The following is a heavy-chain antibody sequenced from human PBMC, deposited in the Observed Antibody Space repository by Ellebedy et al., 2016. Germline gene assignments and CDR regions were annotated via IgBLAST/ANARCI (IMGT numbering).Heavy chain of an antibody. CDR3: ARDGVLMVYAIYYYYGMDV. D-gene: IGHD2-8*01. V-gene: IGHV3-7*03. CDR1: GFTFSSYW. CDR2: IKQDGSEK. J-gene: IGHJ6*02. Sequence: GGSLRLXCAASGFTFSSYWMSWVRQAPGKGLEWVANIKQDGSEKYYVDSVKGRFTISRDNAKNSLYLQMNSLRAEDTAVYYCARDGVLMVYAIYYYYGMDVWGQGTTVTVSS.